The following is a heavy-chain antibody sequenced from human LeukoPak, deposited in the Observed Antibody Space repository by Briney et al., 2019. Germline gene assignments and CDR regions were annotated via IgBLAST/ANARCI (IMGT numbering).Heavy chain of an antibody. Sequence: PSETLSLTCTVSGDSISGGGYYWSWIRQHPGKGLEWIGYIYNSGSTYYNPSLKSRVTISVDRSKNQFSLKLSSVTAADTAVYYCARGGLEGYSYGDYYYYGMDVWGQGTTVTVSS. V-gene: IGHV4-31*03. CDR3: ARGGLEGYSYGDYYYYGMDV. J-gene: IGHJ6*02. CDR2: IYNSGST. D-gene: IGHD5-18*01. CDR1: GDSISGGGYY.